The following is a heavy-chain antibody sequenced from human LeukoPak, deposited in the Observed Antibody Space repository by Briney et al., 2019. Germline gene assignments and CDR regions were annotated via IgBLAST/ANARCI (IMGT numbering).Heavy chain of an antibody. CDR3: ARLQQLEAFDI. CDR2: IYTSGST. D-gene: IGHD6-6*01. J-gene: IGHJ3*02. V-gene: IGHV4-4*09. CDR1: GGSISSYY. Sequence: PSETLSLTCIVSGGSISSYYWSWIRQPPGKGLEWIGYIYTSGSTNYNPSLKSRVTISVDTSKNQFSLKLSSVTAADTAVYYCARLQQLEAFDIWGQGTMVTVSS.